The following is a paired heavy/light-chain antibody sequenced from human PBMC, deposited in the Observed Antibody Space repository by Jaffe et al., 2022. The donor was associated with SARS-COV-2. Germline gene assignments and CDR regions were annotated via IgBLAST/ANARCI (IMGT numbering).Heavy chain of an antibody. V-gene: IGHV4-61*02. Sequence: QVQLQESGPGLVKPSQTLSLTCTVSGGSISSDSYYWSWIRQPAGKGLEWIGRIYTSGSTNYNPSLKSRVTISVDTSRNQFSLRLSSVTAADTAMYYCATMGSTPIDSWFDPWGQGALVTVSS. D-gene: IGHD3-10*01. CDR3: ATMGSTPIDSWFDP. CDR2: IYTSGST. J-gene: IGHJ5*02. CDR1: GGSISSDSYY.
Light chain of an antibody. CDR3: MIWHTSAWV. Sequence: QAVLTQPSSLSASPGASASLTCTLRSGLNVGTYRIYWYQQKPGSPPQFLLRYKSDSDMQQGSGVPSRFSGSKDASANAGILLISGLQSEDEADYYCMIWHTSAWVCGGGTKLTVL. CDR1: SGLNVGTYR. V-gene: IGLV5-45*02. CDR2: YKSDSDM. J-gene: IGLJ3*02.